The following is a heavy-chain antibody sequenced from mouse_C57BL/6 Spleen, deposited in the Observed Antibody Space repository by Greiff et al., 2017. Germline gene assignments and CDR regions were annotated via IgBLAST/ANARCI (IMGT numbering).Heavy chain of an antibody. CDR3: ARGDYAYAMDD. V-gene: IGHV1-4*01. CDR2: INPSSGYT. J-gene: IGHJ4*01. Sequence: QVQLQQSGAELARPGASVKMSCKASGYTFTSYTMHWVKQRPGQGLEWIGYINPSSGYTKYNQKFKDKATLTADKSSSTAYMQLSSLTSEDSAVYYCARGDYAYAMDDRGQGTSVTVSS. CDR1: GYTFTSYT. D-gene: IGHD2-4*01.